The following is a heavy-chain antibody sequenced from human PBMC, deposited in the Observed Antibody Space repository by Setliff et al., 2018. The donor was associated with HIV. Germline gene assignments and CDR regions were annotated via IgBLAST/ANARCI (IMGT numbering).Heavy chain of an antibody. J-gene: IGHJ4*02. CDR1: GYSFTDYF. D-gene: IGHD1-1*01. V-gene: IGHV1-2*02. CDR3: ARQLSNSFDY. CDR2: ISPNNGDK. Sequence: ASVKVSCKASGYSFTDYFMHWVRQAPGQGLEWMGWISPNNGDKNIPQSFQGRVTMTRDTSINTAYMELNSLRSDDTAVYYCARQLSNSFDYWGQGTLVTVSS.